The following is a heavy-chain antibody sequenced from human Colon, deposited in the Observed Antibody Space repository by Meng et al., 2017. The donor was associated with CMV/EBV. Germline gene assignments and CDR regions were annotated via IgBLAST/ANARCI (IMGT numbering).Heavy chain of an antibody. D-gene: IGHD1-26*01. V-gene: IGHV3-21*05. CDR2: IRRSGTNI. CDR3: ARELNVIVGLRWFDP. J-gene: IGHJ5*02. CDR1: GFKCRSYR. Sequence: SGFKCRSYRMSWVCKDRGKGLGWISYIRRSGTNIYCTGSVRGRFTISRDNAKNSLQLQMDSLRAEDTAVYYCARELNVIVGLRWFDPWGPGTLVTVSS.